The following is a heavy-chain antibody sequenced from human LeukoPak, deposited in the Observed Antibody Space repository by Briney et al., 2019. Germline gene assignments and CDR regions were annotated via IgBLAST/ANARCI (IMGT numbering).Heavy chain of an antibody. CDR1: GGSISSHY. V-gene: IGHV4-59*11. Sequence: SETLSLTCTVSGGSISSHYWSWIRQPPGKGLEWIGYIYYSGSTNYNPSLKSRVTISVDTSKNQFSLKLSSVTAADTAVYYCAREKKGFDYWGQGTLVTISS. J-gene: IGHJ4*02. CDR3: AREKKGFDY. CDR2: IYYSGST.